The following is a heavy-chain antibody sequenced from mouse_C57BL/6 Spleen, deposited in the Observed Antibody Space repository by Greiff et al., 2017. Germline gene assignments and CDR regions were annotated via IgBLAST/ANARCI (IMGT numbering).Heavy chain of an antibody. J-gene: IGHJ2*01. V-gene: IGHV1-50*01. CDR1: GYTFTSYR. D-gene: IGHD2-3*01. CDR3: GRGGLLRFYYLDY. Sequence: QVQLQQSGAELVKPGASVKLSCKASGYTFTSYRMQWVKQRPGQGLEWMGKIDPSDGDTNYNQKFKGKATLTVDTSSSTAYMQLSSLTSEDSAVYYCGRGGLLRFYYLDYWGQGTTLTVSS. CDR2: IDPSDGDT.